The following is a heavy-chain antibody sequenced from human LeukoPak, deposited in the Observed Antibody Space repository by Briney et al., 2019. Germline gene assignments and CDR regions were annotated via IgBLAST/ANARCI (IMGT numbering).Heavy chain of an antibody. CDR2: INPNSGGT. J-gene: IGHJ4*02. V-gene: IGHV1-2*02. CDR1: GYTFTGYY. D-gene: IGHD3-22*01. CDR3: ARVGPKGAREYYYDSSGYYAY. Sequence: ASVKVSCKASGYTFTGYYMHWVRQAPGQGLEWMGWINPNSGGTNYAQKFQGRVTMTRDTSISTAYMELSRLRSDDTAVYYCARVGPKGAREYYYDSSGYYAYWGQGTLVTVSS.